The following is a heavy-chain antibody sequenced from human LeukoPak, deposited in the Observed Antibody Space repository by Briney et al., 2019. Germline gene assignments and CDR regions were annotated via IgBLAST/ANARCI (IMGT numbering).Heavy chain of an antibody. J-gene: IGHJ4*02. V-gene: IGHV3-48*04. Sequence: PGGSLRLSCITSGFTFGDYGLSWVRQAPGKGLEWVSYMSSSSRTEFYADSVKGRFTISRDNAKNSLYLQMNSLRAEDTAVYYCARGYCNNDACAYFDYWGQGTLVTVSS. CDR3: ARGYCNNDACAYFDY. D-gene: IGHD2-8*01. CDR1: GFTFGDYG. CDR2: MSSSSRTE.